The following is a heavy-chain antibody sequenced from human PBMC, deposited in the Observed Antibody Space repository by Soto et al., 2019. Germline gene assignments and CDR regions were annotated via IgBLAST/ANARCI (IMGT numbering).Heavy chain of an antibody. CDR1: GYTFTAYY. Sequence: QVQLVQSGAEVKKPGASVKVSCKASGYTFTAYYMYWVRQAPGQGLEWMGWINPNTGDTNYAQKFQGRVTVTRDTSISTAYMELSRLRSDDTAVYYCARDRPFYYWGQGTLVTVSS. CDR3: ARDRPFYY. CDR2: INPNTGDT. J-gene: IGHJ4*02. V-gene: IGHV1-2*02.